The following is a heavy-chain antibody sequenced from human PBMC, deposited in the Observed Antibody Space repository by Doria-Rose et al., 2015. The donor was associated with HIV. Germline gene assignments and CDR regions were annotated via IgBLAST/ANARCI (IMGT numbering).Heavy chain of an antibody. CDR3: ARGFTGCFDL. D-gene: IGHD3-9*01. J-gene: IGHJ2*01. V-gene: IGHV4-39*07. CDR2: IYYSGST. CDR1: GGSISSSSYY. Sequence: VQLQESGPGLVKPSETLSLTCTVSGGSISSSSYYWGWIRQPPGKGLEWIGSIYYSGSTYYNPSLKSRVTISVDTSKNQFSLKLSSVTAADTAVYYCARGFTGCFDLWGRGTLVTVSS.